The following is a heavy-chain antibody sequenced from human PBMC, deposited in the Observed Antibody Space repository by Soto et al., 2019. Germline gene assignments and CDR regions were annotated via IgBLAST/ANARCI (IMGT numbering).Heavy chain of an antibody. CDR1: GFTFSSYW. J-gene: IGHJ4*02. CDR3: ARGRPRPY. Sequence: EVQLVESGGNLVQPGGSLRLSCAASGFTFSSYWMSWVRQAPGKGLEWVANINQDGSEKFYVDSVKGRFTISRDNAKNHLYLQMDSLRDEDTAVYYCARGRPRPYWGQGTLVTVSS. D-gene: IGHD6-6*01. CDR2: INQDGSEK. V-gene: IGHV3-7*01.